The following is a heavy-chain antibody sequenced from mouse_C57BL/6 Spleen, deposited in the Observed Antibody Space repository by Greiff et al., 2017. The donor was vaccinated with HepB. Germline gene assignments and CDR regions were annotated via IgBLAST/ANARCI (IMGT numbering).Heavy chain of an antibody. D-gene: IGHD2-4*01. CDR1: GYSITSGYY. CDR2: ISYDGSN. Sequence: VQLQQSGPGLVKPSQSLSLTCSVTGYSITSGYYWNWIRQFPGNKLEWMGYISYDGSNNYNPSLKNRISITRDTSKNQFFLKLNSVTTEDTATYDCARAPDYDQGAMDYWGQGTSVTVSS. CDR3: ARAPDYDQGAMDY. V-gene: IGHV3-6*01. J-gene: IGHJ4*01.